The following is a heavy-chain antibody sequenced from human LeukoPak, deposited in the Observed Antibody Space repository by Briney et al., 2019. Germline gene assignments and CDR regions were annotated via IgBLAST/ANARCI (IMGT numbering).Heavy chain of an antibody. J-gene: IGHJ4*02. D-gene: IGHD6-13*01. CDR1: GGSISSYY. Sequence: PSETLSLTCTVSGGSISSYYWSWIRQPPGKGLEWIGYIYYSGSTNYNPSLKSRVTISVDTSKNQFSLKLSSVTAADTAVYYCASLQSSSWYYFDYWGQGTLVTVSS. V-gene: IGHV4-59*08. CDR2: IYYSGST. CDR3: ASLQSSSWYYFDY.